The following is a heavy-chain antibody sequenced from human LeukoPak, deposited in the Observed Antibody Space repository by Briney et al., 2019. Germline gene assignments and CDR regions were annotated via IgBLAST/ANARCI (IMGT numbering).Heavy chain of an antibody. V-gene: IGHV4-34*01. D-gene: IGHD3-16*02. J-gene: IGHJ4*02. CDR2: INHSGST. CDR3: ATYCDYVWGSYRDY. CDR1: GGSFSGYY. Sequence: SETLSLTCAVYGGSFSGYYWSWIRQPPGKGLEWIGEINHSGSTNYNPSLKSRVTISVDTSKNQFSLKLSSVTAADTAVYYCATYCDYVWGSYRDYWGQGTLVTVSS.